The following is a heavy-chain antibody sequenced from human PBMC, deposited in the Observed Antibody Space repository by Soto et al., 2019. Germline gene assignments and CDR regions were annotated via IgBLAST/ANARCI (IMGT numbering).Heavy chain of an antibody. J-gene: IGHJ4*02. Sequence: SETLSLTCTVSGGSISSSSYYWGWIRQPPGKGLEWIGSIYYSGSTYYNPSLKSRVTISVDTSKNQFSLKLSSVTAADTAVYYCARLDFWSGYYFDYWGQGTLVTVSS. V-gene: IGHV4-39*01. CDR1: GGSISSSSYY. CDR2: IYYSGST. D-gene: IGHD3-3*01. CDR3: ARLDFWSGYYFDY.